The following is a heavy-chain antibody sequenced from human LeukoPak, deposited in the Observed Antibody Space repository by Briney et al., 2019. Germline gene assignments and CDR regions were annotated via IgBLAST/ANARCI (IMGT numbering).Heavy chain of an antibody. V-gene: IGHV1-18*01. J-gene: IGHJ4*02. Sequence: ASVKVSCKASGYTFTSYGISWVRQAPGQGLEWMGWISAYNGNTNYAQKLQGRVTMTTDTSTNTAYMELRSLRSDDTAVYYCARANSLGATVKAYFDYWGQGTLVTVSS. CDR3: ARANSLGATVKAYFDY. CDR1: GYTFTSYG. D-gene: IGHD1-26*01. CDR2: ISAYNGNT.